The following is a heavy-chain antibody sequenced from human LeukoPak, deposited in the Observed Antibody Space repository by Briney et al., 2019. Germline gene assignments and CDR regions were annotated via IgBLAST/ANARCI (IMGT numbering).Heavy chain of an antibody. V-gene: IGHV3-15*01. Sequence: GGSLRLSCAGSRLPFSIAWMTWVRQAPGKGLEWVGRIKSRADGGTTDYAAPVKGRFDISRDDSKSTVYLQMNSLRTEDTAVYYCTTPVHYSDSRFDFWGQGTLATVSS. CDR3: TTPVHYSDSRFDF. CDR1: RLPFSIAW. D-gene: IGHD3-22*01. J-gene: IGHJ4*02. CDR2: IKSRADGGTT.